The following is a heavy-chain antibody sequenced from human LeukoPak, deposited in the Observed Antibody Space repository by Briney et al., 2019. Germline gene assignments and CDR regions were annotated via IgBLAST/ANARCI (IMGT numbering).Heavy chain of an antibody. CDR3: AKVKNPYCGGDCYFGEIDY. Sequence: GGSLRLSCAASGFTFSSYAMSWVRQAPGKGLEWVSAISGSGGSTYYADSVKGRFTISRDNSKNTLYLQMNSLRAEDTAVYYCAKVKNPYCGGDCYFGEIDYWGQGTLVTVSS. V-gene: IGHV3-23*01. CDR2: ISGSGGST. J-gene: IGHJ4*02. CDR1: GFTFSSYA. D-gene: IGHD2-21*02.